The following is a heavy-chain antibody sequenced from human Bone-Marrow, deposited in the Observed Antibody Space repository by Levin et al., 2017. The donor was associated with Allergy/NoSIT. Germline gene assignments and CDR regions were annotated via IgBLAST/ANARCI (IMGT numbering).Heavy chain of an antibody. Sequence: SETLSLTCTVSGGSISSSSYYWGWIRQPPGKGLEWIGSIYYSGSTYYNPSLKSRVTISVDTSKNQFSLKLSSVTAADTAVYYCARGLLSWGEGATDFDYWGQGTLVTVSS. CDR2: IYYSGST. CDR3: ARGLLSWGEGATDFDY. V-gene: IGHV4-39*01. CDR1: GGSISSSSYY. D-gene: IGHD1-26*01. J-gene: IGHJ4*02.